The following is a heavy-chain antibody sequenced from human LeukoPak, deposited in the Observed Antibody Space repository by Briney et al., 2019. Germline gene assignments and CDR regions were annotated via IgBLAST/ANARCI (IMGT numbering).Heavy chain of an antibody. CDR1: GGTFSSYA. CDR2: IIPIFGTA. CDR3: ARAPSVYCSSTSCQEYYYYYGMDV. D-gene: IGHD2-2*01. Sequence: SVKVSCKASGGTFSSYAISWVRQAPGQGLEWMGGIIPIFGTANYAQKFQGRVTITADGSTSTAYMELSSLRSEDTAVYYCARAPSVYCSSTSCQEYYYYYGMDVWGQGTTVTVSS. V-gene: IGHV1-69*01. J-gene: IGHJ6*02.